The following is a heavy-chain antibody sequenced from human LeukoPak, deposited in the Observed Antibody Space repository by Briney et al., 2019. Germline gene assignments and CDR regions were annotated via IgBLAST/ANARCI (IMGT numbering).Heavy chain of an antibody. CDR3: GRDRTGDNWFDP. V-gene: IGHV4-59*01. J-gene: IGHJ5*02. CDR2: IYYSGST. CDR1: GDSISSYY. Sequence: PSETLSLTCTVSGDSISSYYWSWIRQPPGKGLEWIGYIYYSGSTNYNPSLKSRVTMSVDTSKNQFSLKLSSVTAADTAVYYCGRDRTGDNWFDPWGQGTLVTVSS. D-gene: IGHD3/OR15-3a*01.